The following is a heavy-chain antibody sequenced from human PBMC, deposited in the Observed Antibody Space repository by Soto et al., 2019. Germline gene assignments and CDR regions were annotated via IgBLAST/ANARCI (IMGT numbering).Heavy chain of an antibody. CDR2: INHSGST. D-gene: IGHD4-17*01. CDR1: GGSFSGYY. V-gene: IGHV4-34*01. Sequence: SETLSLTCAVYGGSFSGYYWSWIRQPPGKGLEWIGEINHSGSTNYNPSLKSRVTISVDTSKNQFSLKLSSVTAADTAVYYCARMSYDYGDYTRGVDVWGQGTTVTVSS. CDR3: ARMSYDYGDYTRGVDV. J-gene: IGHJ6*02.